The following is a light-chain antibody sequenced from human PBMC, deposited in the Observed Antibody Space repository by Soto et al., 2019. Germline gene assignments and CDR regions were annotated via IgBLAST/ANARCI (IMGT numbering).Light chain of an antibody. V-gene: IGKV3-11*01. CDR1: QSIDTY. Sequence: EIVLTQSPATLSSSPGERATLSCRASQSIDTYLAWYQQKPGQAPRLLIYDASDRATGIPAGFSGSGSGTAFTLTISGLEPEDFALYYCQQRYNWPLTFGGGTKVDIK. CDR3: QQRYNWPLT. CDR2: DAS. J-gene: IGKJ4*01.